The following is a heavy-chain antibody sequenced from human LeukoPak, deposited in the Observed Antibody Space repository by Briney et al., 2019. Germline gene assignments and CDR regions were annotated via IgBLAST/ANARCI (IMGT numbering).Heavy chain of an antibody. CDR3: ARYPGRPSGDYYCGLDV. Sequence: PSETLSLTCAVYGGSFGAYYCSWIRQPPGKGLEWIGEINHSGSTNYNPSLRSRVTISVDTSKNQFSLKLSSVTAADTAVYYCARYPGRPSGDYYCGLDVWGQGTAVTVSS. V-gene: IGHV4-34*01. J-gene: IGHJ6*02. CDR2: INHSGST. CDR1: GGSFGAYY. D-gene: IGHD1-14*01.